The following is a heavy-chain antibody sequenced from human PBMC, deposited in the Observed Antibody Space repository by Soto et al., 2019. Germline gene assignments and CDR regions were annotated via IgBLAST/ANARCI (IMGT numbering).Heavy chain of an antibody. CDR2: INAGNGNT. CDR1: GYTFTNYA. J-gene: IGHJ5*02. Sequence: QVQLVQSGAEVKKPGASVKVSCKASGYTFTNYALHWVRQAPGQRLEWMGWINAGNGNTKYSQKFQGTVTITRDTSATTAYMELSSLRSEDTAVYYCARGSIWFDPWGQGTLVTVSS. CDR3: ARGSIWFDP. V-gene: IGHV1-3*01. D-gene: IGHD6-6*01.